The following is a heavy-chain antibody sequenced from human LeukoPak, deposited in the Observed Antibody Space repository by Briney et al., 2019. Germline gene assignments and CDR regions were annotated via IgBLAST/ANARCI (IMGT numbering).Heavy chain of an antibody. V-gene: IGHV1-69*01. CDR1: GGTFSSYA. J-gene: IGHJ3*02. CDR2: IIPIFGTA. Sequence: SVNVSCKASGGTFSSYAISWVRQAPGQGLEWMGGIIPIFGTANYAQKFQGRVTITADESTSTAYMELSSLRSEDTAVYYCARVWFGDSLNDAFDIWGQGTMVTVSS. D-gene: IGHD3-10*01. CDR3: ARVWFGDSLNDAFDI.